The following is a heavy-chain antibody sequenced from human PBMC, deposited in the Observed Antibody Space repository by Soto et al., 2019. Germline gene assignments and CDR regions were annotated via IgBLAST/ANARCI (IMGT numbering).Heavy chain of an antibody. CDR1: GYNFISYW. J-gene: IGHJ5*02. CDR2: IYPGDSDT. Sequence: GESLKISSKGSGYNFISYWIGWVRQIPGKGLEWMGIIYPGDSDTRYSPSFQGQVTISADKSISTAYLQWSSLKASDTAVYYCARPPSPHVLNWFDPWGQGTLVTVSS. V-gene: IGHV5-51*01. CDR3: ARPPSPHVLNWFDP.